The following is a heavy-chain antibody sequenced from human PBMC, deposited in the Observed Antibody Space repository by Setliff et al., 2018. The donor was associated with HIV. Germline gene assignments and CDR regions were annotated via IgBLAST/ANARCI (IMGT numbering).Heavy chain of an antibody. CDR2: IITILGGVT. CDR1: GGTFSSYA. D-gene: IGHD1-26*01. CDR3: AREGLLVTSVGGAYWYHGMDV. Sequence: SVKVSCKASGGTFSSYAISWVRQAPGQGLEWMGGIITILGGVTKYAQKFQGRATITADESTNTAYMELSSLRSEDTAVYYCAREGLLVTSVGGAYWYHGMDVWGQGTTVTVSS. V-gene: IGHV1-69*10. J-gene: IGHJ6*02.